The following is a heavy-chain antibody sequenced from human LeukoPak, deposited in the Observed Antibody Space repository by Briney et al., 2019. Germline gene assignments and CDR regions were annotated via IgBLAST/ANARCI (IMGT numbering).Heavy chain of an antibody. J-gene: IGHJ5*02. CDR2: IYYSGST. D-gene: IGHD3-10*01. CDR3: ARDHHYGSGSYYTAWFDP. V-gene: IGHV4-31*03. CDR1: GGSISSGGYY. Sequence: SETLSPTCTVSGGSISSGGYYWSWIRQHPGKGLEWIGYIYYSGSTYYSPSLKSRVTISVDTSKNQFSLKLSSVTAADTAVYYCARDHHYGSGSYYTAWFDPWGQGTLVTVSS.